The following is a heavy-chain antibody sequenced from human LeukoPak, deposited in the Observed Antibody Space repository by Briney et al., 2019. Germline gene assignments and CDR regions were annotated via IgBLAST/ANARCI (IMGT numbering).Heavy chain of an antibody. D-gene: IGHD6-13*01. V-gene: IGHV1-69*13. J-gene: IGHJ6*02. Sequence: SVKVSCKASGGTFSSYAISWVRQAPGQGLEWMGGIIPIFGTANYAQKFQGRVTITADESTSTAYMELGSLRSEDTAVYYCATASSWYADYYYYGMDVWGQGTTVTVSS. CDR3: ATASSWYADYYYYGMDV. CDR1: GGTFSSYA. CDR2: IIPIFGTA.